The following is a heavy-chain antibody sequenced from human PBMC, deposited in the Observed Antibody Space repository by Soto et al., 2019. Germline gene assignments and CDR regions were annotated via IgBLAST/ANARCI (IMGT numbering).Heavy chain of an antibody. D-gene: IGHD5-12*01. Sequence: SETLSLTCTVSGGSVSSGSYYWSWIRHPPGKGLEWIGYIYYSGSTNYNPSRKSRFTISVDTSKNQFSLKLSSVTAADTAVYYCARDRFVFDSPYSGYDKYYYYGIDVWGQGTTVTVSS. J-gene: IGHJ6*02. V-gene: IGHV4-61*01. CDR2: IYYSGST. CDR3: ARDRFVFDSPYSGYDKYYYYGIDV. CDR1: GGSVSSGSYY.